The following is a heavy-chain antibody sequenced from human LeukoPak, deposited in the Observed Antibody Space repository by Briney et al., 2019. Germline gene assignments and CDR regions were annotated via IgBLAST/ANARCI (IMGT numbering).Heavy chain of an antibody. CDR3: ARVGGYCGRDCYPSDY. CDR1: GYTFTNYG. J-gene: IGHJ4*02. Sequence: ASVKVSCKASGYTFTNYGFNWVRQAPGQGLEWLGWISTYTGNTNCAQKFQGRVTMTTDTSTSTAYMELRSLRSDDTAVYYCARVGGYCGRDCYPSDYWGQGALVTVSS. V-gene: IGHV1-18*01. D-gene: IGHD2-21*02. CDR2: ISTYTGNT.